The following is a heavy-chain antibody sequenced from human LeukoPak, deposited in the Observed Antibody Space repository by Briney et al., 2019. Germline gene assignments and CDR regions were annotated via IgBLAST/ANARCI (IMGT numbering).Heavy chain of an antibody. CDR3: AKYEGRGSSSQFDP. D-gene: IGHD6-6*01. CDR2: ISGSGGST. Sequence: GGSLRLSCAASGFTFSSYAMSWVRQAPGKGLEWVSAISGSGGSTYYADSVKGRFTISRDNSKNTLYLQMNSLRAEDTAVHYCAKYEGRGSSSQFDPWGQGTLVTVSS. CDR1: GFTFSSYA. J-gene: IGHJ5*02. V-gene: IGHV3-23*01.